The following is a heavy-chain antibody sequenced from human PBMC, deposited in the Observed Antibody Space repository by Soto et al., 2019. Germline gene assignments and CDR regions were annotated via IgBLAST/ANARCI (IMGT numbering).Heavy chain of an antibody. V-gene: IGHV4-4*02. D-gene: IGHD6-13*01. CDR2: IYHSGST. Sequence: QVQLQESGPGLVKPSGTLSLTCAVSSGSISSSNWWSWVRQLPGKGLEWIGEIYHSGSTNYNPSLKSRVTISVDKSKNQFSLKLSSVTAPDTAVYYCARAGVAAAGLPHYHYYYMDVWGKGTTVTVSS. CDR1: SGSISSSNW. CDR3: ARAGVAAAGLPHYHYYYMDV. J-gene: IGHJ6*03.